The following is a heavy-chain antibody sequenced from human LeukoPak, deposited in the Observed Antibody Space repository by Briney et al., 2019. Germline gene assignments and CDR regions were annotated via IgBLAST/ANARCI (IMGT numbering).Heavy chain of an antibody. CDR1: GGTFSSYG. CDR2: ISAYNGNT. V-gene: IGHV1-18*01. CDR3: ARNHYYYYYMDV. Sequence: ASVKVSCKASGGTFSSYGISWVRQAPGQGLEWMGWISAYNGNTNYAQKLQGRVTMTTDTSTSTAYMELRSLRSDDTAVYYCARNHYYYYYMDVWGKGTTVTVSS. J-gene: IGHJ6*03.